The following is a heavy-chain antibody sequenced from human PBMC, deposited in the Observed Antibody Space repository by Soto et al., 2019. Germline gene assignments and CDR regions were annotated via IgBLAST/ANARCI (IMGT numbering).Heavy chain of an antibody. Sequence: GGSLRLSCAASGFSVSNNYLNWVRQAPGKGLKWVSAVYPDGRTYYADSVKGRFTISRDNSKNSVYLQMNTLRAEDTAVYYCARGLAGDYHDNRGYFHLDYWGQGTLVTVSS. J-gene: IGHJ4*02. D-gene: IGHD3-22*01. CDR2: VYPDGRT. V-gene: IGHV3-53*01. CDR1: GFSVSNNY. CDR3: ARGLAGDYHDNRGYFHLDY.